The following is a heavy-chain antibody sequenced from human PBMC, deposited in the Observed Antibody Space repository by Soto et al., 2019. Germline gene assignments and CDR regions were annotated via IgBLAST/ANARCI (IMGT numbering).Heavy chain of an antibody. J-gene: IGHJ6*02. CDR1: GGSFSGYY. D-gene: IGHD6-13*01. Sequence: SETLSLTCAVYGGSFSGYYWSWIRQPPGKGLEWIGEINHSGSTNYNPSLKSRVTISVDTSKNQFSLKLSSVTAADTAVYYCARGYVSSSWYVGMGGYYYYGMDVWGQGTTVTVSS. V-gene: IGHV4-34*01. CDR3: ARGYVSSSWYVGMGGYYYYGMDV. CDR2: INHSGST.